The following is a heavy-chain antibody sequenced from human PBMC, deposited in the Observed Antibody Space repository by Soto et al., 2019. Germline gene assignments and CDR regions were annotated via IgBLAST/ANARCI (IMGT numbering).Heavy chain of an antibody. CDR3: ARVGGIAVAGTREVFDY. D-gene: IGHD6-19*01. Sequence: QVQLVQSGAEVKKPGASVKVSCKASGYTFTSYGISWVRQAPGQGLEWMGWISAYNGNTNYAQKLQGRVTMTTDTSTSTAYMELRSLKSVDTAVYYCARVGGIAVAGTREVFDYWGQGTLVTVSS. V-gene: IGHV1-18*01. J-gene: IGHJ4*02. CDR1: GYTFTSYG. CDR2: ISAYNGNT.